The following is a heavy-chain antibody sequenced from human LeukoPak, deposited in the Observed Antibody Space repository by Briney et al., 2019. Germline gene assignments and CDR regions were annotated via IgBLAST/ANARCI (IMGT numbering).Heavy chain of an antibody. CDR3: ARDGQTGTTVY. CDR2: ISSSSSYI. J-gene: IGHJ4*02. V-gene: IGHV3-21*01. D-gene: IGHD1-7*01. CDR1: GFTFDDYA. Sequence: GGSLRLSCAASGFTFDDYAMHWVRQAPGKGLEWVSSISSSSSYIYYADSVKGRFTISRDNAKNSLHLQMNSLRAEDTAVYYCARDGQTGTTVYWGQGTLVTVSS.